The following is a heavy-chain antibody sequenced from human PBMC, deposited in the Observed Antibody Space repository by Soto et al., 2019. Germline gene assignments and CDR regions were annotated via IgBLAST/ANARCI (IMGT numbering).Heavy chain of an antibody. J-gene: IGHJ6*01. Sequence: QVQLVESGGGVVQPGRSLRLSCAASGFTFSSYGMHWVRQAPGKGLEWVAFISYDGSNKYYAESVKGRFTISRDNSKNTLYLQMNSLRAEDTAVYYCAKDFDQYYDFWRGYYADYYYYGMDVW. V-gene: IGHV3-30*18. CDR2: ISYDGSNK. CDR1: GFTFSSYG. D-gene: IGHD3-3*01. CDR3: AKDFDQYYDFWRGYYADYYYYGMDV.